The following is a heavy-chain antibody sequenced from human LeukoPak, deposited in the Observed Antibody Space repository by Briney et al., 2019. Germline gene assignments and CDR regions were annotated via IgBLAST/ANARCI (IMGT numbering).Heavy chain of an antibody. CDR3: ARDRAESGFGDLLTPFDY. J-gene: IGHJ4*02. CDR1: VFPLCQYY. Sequence: GGSLRLSCAASVFPLCQYYMRWMREAPGKGLEWVSHFSSSSCYTIYTDSEEGLFAISRDNAKNSLYLQMNSLRAEDTAVDYGARDRAESGFGDLLTPFDYWGQGTLVTVSS. V-gene: IGHV3-11*06. D-gene: IGHD3-10*01. CDR2: FSSSSCYT.